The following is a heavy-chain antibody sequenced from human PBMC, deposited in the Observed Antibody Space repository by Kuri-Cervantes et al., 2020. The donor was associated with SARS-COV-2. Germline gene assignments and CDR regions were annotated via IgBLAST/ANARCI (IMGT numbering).Heavy chain of an antibody. Sequence: ASVKVSCKASGYTFSTYGISWVRQAPGQGLEWMGGISAYNGNTNYAQNLQGRVTVTTDTSTNTAYMELRSLRSDDTAVYYCARNLGGPVVGWFDPWGQGTLVTVSS. V-gene: IGHV1-18*01. CDR3: ARNLGGPVVGWFDP. CDR1: GYTFSTYG. J-gene: IGHJ5*02. CDR2: ISAYNGNT. D-gene: IGHD2-15*01.